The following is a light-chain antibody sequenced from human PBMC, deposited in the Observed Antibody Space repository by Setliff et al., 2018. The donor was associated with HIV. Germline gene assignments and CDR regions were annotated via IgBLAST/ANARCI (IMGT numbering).Light chain of an antibody. CDR3: SSYTSSSTFV. J-gene: IGLJ1*01. V-gene: IGLV2-14*01. Sequence: QSVLTQPASVSGSPGQSITISCTGTSSDVGGYNYVSWYQQHPGKAPKLMIYDVSKRPSGVSNRFSGSKSGNTASLTISGLQAEDEADYYRSSYTSSSTFVFGTGTKGTVL. CDR2: DVS. CDR1: SSDVGGYNY.